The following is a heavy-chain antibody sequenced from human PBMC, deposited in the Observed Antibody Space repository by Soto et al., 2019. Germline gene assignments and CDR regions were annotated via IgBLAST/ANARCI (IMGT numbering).Heavy chain of an antibody. CDR2: ICYSGST. J-gene: IGHJ4*02. CDR3: ARLGGYYQAFDQ. CDR1: GGSISSYY. Sequence: PSETLSLTCTVSGGSISSYYWSWIRQPPGKGLECIGYICYSGSTNYNPSLKSRVTISVDTSKNQFSLKLSSVTDADTAVYYCARLGGYYQAFDQWGQGSLVTVSS. D-gene: IGHD3-22*01. V-gene: IGHV4-59*12.